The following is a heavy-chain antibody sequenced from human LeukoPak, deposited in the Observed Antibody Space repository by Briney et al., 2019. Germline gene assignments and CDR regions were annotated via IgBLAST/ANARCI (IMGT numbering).Heavy chain of an antibody. CDR1: GGTFSSYA. J-gene: IGHJ4*02. CDR2: IIPIFGTA. CDR3: ACGIAAADPMDY. Sequence: ASVKVSCKASGGTFSSYAISWVRQAPGQGLEWMGGIIPIFGTANYAQKFQGRVTITADESTSTAYMELSSLRSEDTAVYYCACGIAAADPMDYWGQGTLVTVSS. V-gene: IGHV1-69*13. D-gene: IGHD6-13*01.